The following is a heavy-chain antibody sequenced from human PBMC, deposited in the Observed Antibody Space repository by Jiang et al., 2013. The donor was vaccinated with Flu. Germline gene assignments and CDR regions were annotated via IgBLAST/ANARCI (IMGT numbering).Heavy chain of an antibody. CDR1: TFTSYA. D-gene: IGHD1-26*01. J-gene: IGHJ4*02. V-gene: IGHV7-4-1*02. CDR2: INTNTGNP. Sequence: TFTSYAMNWVRQAPGQGLEWMGWINTNTGNPTYAQGFTGRFVFSLDTSVSTAYLQISSLKAEDTAVYYCARERGPGGEWELREYFDYWGQGTLVTVSS. CDR3: ARERGPGGEWELREYFDY.